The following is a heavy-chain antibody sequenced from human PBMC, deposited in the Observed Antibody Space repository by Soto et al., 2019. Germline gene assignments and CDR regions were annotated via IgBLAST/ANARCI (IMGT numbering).Heavy chain of an antibody. CDR3: ARGGYRGYDDNYYYGMDV. Sequence: QVQLVQSGAEVKKPGSSVKVSCKASGGTFSSYAISWVRQAPGQGLEWMGGIIPIFGTANYAQKFQGRVTITADESTSTAYMELSSLRSEDTAVYYCARGGYRGYDDNYYYGMDVWGQGTTVTVSS. V-gene: IGHV1-69*12. CDR1: GGTFSSYA. J-gene: IGHJ6*02. CDR2: IIPIFGTA. D-gene: IGHD5-12*01.